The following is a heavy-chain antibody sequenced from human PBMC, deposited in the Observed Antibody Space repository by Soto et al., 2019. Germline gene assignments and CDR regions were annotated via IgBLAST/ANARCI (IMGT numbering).Heavy chain of an antibody. CDR3: AKDMFPGSGWQSPQHDY. D-gene: IGHD6-19*01. CDR1: GFTFSSYA. V-gene: IGHV3-23*01. J-gene: IGHJ4*02. CDR2: ISGSGGST. Sequence: GGSLRLSCAASGFTFSSYAMSWVRQAPGKGLEWVSAISGSGGSTYYADSVKGRFTISRDNSKNTLYLQMNSLRAEDTAVYYCAKDMFPGSGWQSPQHDYWGQGTLVTVSS.